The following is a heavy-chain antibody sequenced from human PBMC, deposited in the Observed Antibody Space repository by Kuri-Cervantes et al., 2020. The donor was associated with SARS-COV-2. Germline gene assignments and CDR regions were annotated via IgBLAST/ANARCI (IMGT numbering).Heavy chain of an antibody. CDR1: GWSFSGYY. CDR2: INHSGST. D-gene: IGHD2-2*01. Sequence: ESLKISCAVSGWSFSGYYWSWIRQPPGKGLEWIGEINHSGSTNYNPSLKSRFTISVDKSKNQFYLKMNTVTAADTAVYYCAREGGDILVDGMDVWGQGTTVTVSS. V-gene: IGHV4-34*01. CDR3: AREGGDILVDGMDV. J-gene: IGHJ6*02.